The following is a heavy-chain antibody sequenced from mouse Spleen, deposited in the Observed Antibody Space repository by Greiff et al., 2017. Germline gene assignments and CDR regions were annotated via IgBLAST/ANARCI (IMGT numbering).Heavy chain of an antibody. D-gene: IGHD1-1*01. CDR1: GYAFSSSW. CDR3: ARSDYYYGSQYYFDY. CDR2: IYPGDGDT. V-gene: IGHV1-82*01. Sequence: QVQLQQSGPELVKPGASVKISCKASGYAFSSSWMNWVKQRPGQGLEWIGRIYPGDGDTNYNGKFKGKATLTADKSSSTAYMQLSSLTSVDSAVYFCARSDYYYGSQYYFDYWGQGTTLTVSS. J-gene: IGHJ2*01.